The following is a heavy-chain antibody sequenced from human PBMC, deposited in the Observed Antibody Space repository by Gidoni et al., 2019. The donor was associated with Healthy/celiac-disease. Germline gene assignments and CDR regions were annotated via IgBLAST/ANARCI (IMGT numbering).Heavy chain of an antibody. Sequence: QVQLVESGGGVVQPGRSLRLSCAASGFTFSSYGRQWVRQAPGKGLEWVAVISYDGSNKYYADSVKGRFTISRDNSKNTLYLQMNSLRAEDTAVYYCAKGTFTIFGVVIPELLFDYWGQGTLVTVSS. CDR1: GFTFSSYG. CDR3: AKGTFTIFGVVIPELLFDY. CDR2: ISYDGSNK. J-gene: IGHJ4*02. D-gene: IGHD3-3*01. V-gene: IGHV3-30*18.